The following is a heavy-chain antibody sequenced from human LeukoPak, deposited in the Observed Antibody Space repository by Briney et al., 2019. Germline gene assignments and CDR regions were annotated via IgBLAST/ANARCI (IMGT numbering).Heavy chain of an antibody. CDR3: ARDGGIVGATTFDY. V-gene: IGHV4-38-2*02. Sequence: PSETLSLTCAVSGYSISSGYYWGWIRQPPGKGLEWIGSIYHSGSTYYNPSLKSRVIISVDTSKNQFSLKLSSVTAADTAVYYCARDGGIVGATTFDYWGQGTLVTVSS. CDR2: IYHSGST. CDR1: GYSISSGYY. J-gene: IGHJ4*02. D-gene: IGHD1-26*01.